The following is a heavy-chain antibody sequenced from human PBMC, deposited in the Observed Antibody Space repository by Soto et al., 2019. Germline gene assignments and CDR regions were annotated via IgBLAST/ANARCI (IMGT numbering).Heavy chain of an antibody. Sequence: PGGSLRLSCAASGFTFSSYAMHWVRQAPGKGLEWVAVISYDGSNKYYADSVKGRFTISRDNSKNTLYLQMNSLRAEDTAVYYCAKTMAGYYDSSGYYQRVFDYWGQGTLVTVS. V-gene: IGHV3-30*18. D-gene: IGHD3-22*01. CDR3: AKTMAGYYDSSGYYQRVFDY. CDR1: GFTFSSYA. J-gene: IGHJ4*02. CDR2: ISYDGSNK.